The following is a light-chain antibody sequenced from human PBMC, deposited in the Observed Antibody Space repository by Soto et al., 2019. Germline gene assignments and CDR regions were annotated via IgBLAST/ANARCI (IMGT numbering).Light chain of an antibody. J-gene: IGKJ4*01. V-gene: IGKV1-5*03. CDR3: QQYNSYPLT. Sequence: DIQMTQSLSTLSASVGDRVTITCRASQSTSSWLAWYQQKPGKAPKLLIYKASSLESGVPSRFSGSGSGTEFTLSISSLQPDDFATYYCQQYNSYPLTFGGGTKVEIK. CDR1: QSTSSW. CDR2: KAS.